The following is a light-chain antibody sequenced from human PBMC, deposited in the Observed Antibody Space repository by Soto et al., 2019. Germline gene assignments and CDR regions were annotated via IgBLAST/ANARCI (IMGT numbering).Light chain of an antibody. CDR3: HQRQSWPRT. CDR2: GAS. V-gene: IGKV3-20*01. J-gene: IGKJ1*01. CDR1: QSVSSSY. Sequence: LTQSPGTLSLSPGDRATLSCTASQSVSSSYLGWYQQKPGQAPRLLMYGASNRAAGIPARFSVSGSETDCTLTISDVEPEDGAVYDGHQRQSWPRTFGQGTKVDIK.